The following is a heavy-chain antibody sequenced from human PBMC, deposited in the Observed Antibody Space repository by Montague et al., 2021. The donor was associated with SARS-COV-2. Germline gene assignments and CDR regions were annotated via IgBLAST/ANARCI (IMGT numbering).Heavy chain of an antibody. J-gene: IGHJ4*02. D-gene: IGHD6-13*01. V-gene: IGHV3-30*04. CDR1: GFTFSTYP. Sequence: SLRLSCSASGFTFSTYPMHWVRQAPGKGLEWLVVISYDGSKKDYXDSVKGRFTISRDNSENMLYLQMNSLRAEDTAVYYCAKEQYSSSWSDFDYWGQGTVAAVSS. CDR3: AKEQYSSSWSDFDY. CDR2: ISYDGSKK.